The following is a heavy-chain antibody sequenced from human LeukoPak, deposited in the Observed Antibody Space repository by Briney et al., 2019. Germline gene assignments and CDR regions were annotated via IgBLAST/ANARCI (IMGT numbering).Heavy chain of an antibody. CDR3: ARLRWELPSLDI. Sequence: PSETLSLTCTVSGGSISSSSYYWGWLRQPPGKGLEWIGSIYYSRSTYDNPSLKSRVTISVDTPKNQFSLKLSSVTAADTAVYYCARLRWELPSLDIWGQGTMVTVSS. J-gene: IGHJ3*02. CDR2: IYYSRST. D-gene: IGHD1-26*01. V-gene: IGHV4-39*01. CDR1: GGSISSSSYY.